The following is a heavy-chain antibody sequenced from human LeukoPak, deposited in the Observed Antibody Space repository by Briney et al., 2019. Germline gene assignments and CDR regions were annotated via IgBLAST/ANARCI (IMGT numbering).Heavy chain of an antibody. CDR2: ISASSSTM. J-gene: IGHJ4*02. Sequence: PGGSLRLSCAASGFTFSTYSMNWVRQAPGKGLEWVSYISASSSTMYYADSVKGQFTISRDNDKNSLYLQMNSLRAEDTAVYYCARDYYSSSWDNGYWGKGTLVTVSS. CDR3: ARDYYSSSWDNGY. CDR1: GFTFSTYS. V-gene: IGHV3-48*01. D-gene: IGHD6-13*01.